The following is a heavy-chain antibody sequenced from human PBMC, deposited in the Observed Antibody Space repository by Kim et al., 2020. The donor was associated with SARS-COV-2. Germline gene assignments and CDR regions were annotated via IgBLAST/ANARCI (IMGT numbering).Heavy chain of an antibody. CDR1: GGSISSSSYY. D-gene: IGHD3-22*01. V-gene: IGHV4-39*01. J-gene: IGHJ4*02. CDR2: IYYSGST. Sequence: SETLSLTCTVSGGSISSSSYYWGWIRQPPGKGLEWVGSIYYSGSTYYNPALKSRVTISVDTSKNQFSLKLSSVTAADTAVYCGALGDYYDSSGYAIGDYWGQGTLVTVSS. CDR3: ALGDYYDSSGYAIGDY.